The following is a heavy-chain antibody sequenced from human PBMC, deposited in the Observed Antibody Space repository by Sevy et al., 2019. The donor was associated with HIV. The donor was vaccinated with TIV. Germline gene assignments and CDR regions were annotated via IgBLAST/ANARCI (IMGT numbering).Heavy chain of an antibody. CDR2: ISNSGTSM. D-gene: IGHD1-26*01. V-gene: IGHV3-48*03. Sequence: GGSLRLSCVASGFTFSSYEMNWVRQAPGKGLEWVSYISNSGTSMYYSDSVKGRFTISRDNARNSLYLQMNSLRAEDTAVYYCARDRGVGTSSYGMDVWGQGTTVTVSS. CDR1: GFTFSSYE. J-gene: IGHJ6*02. CDR3: ARDRGVGTSSYGMDV.